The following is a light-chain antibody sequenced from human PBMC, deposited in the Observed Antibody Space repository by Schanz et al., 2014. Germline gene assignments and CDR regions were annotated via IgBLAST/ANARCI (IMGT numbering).Light chain of an antibody. Sequence: EVVMTQSPATLSVSPGERATLSCRASQSVSSSLAWYQQKPGQAPRLLIYGASTRATGLPARFSGSGSGTEFTLTISSLQSEDFAVYYCQQYNQWPQVTFGQGTRLEIK. CDR2: GAS. V-gene: IGKV3-15*01. CDR1: QSVSSS. CDR3: QQYNQWPQVT. J-gene: IGKJ5*01.